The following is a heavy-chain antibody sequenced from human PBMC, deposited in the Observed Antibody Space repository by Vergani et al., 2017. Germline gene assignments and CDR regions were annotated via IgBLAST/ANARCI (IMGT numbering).Heavy chain of an antibody. D-gene: IGHD5-18*01. Sequence: EVQLLESGGGLVQPGGSLRLSCAASGFTFSSYAMHWVRQAPGKGLEYVSAISSNGGSTYYANSVKGRFTISRDNSKNTLYLQMGSLRAEDMAVYYCARFADTAIDYWGQGTLVTVSS. CDR1: GFTFSSYA. CDR2: ISSNGGST. V-gene: IGHV3-64*01. J-gene: IGHJ4*02. CDR3: ARFADTAIDY.